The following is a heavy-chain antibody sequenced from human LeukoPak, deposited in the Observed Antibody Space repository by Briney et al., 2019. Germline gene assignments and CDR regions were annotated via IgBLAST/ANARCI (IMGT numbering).Heavy chain of an antibody. V-gene: IGHV4-34*01. D-gene: IGHD3-9*01. CDR1: GGSFSGYY. CDR2: INHSGST. Sequence: SETLSLTCAVYGGSFSGYYWSWIRQPPGKGLEWIGEINHSGSTNYNPSLKSRVTISVDTSKDQFSLKLTSVTAADTAVYYCARERYRYDILTGYYHDAYDIWGHGTMVIVSS. J-gene: IGHJ3*02. CDR3: ARERYRYDILTGYYHDAYDI.